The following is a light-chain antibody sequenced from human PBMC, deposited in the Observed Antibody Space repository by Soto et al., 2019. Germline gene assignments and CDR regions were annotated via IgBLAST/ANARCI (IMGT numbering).Light chain of an antibody. J-gene: IGKJ1*01. CDR2: KAS. CDR3: RQYNSYSPSWS. CDR1: QTISTS. Sequence: AIQTISTSLAWYQQIPGRAPKLLIYKASILDTGVPSRFSGSGSVTEYTLNISSLQSADSATLHSRQYNSYSPSWSFGQ. V-gene: IGKV1-5*03.